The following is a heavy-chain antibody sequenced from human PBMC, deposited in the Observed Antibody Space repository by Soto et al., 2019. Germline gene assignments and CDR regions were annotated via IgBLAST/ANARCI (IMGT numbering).Heavy chain of an antibody. CDR2: IDTSGST. V-gene: IGHV4-4*07. Sequence: SEILSLTCTVSGGSISNYYCNWIRQPAGKGLEWIGRIDTSGSTNYNPSLKSRVTMSVDTSKQEFSPKLSSVTAADTALYYCARGGQDFWSGPFDYWGRGALVTVSS. CDR3: ARGGQDFWSGPFDY. CDR1: GGSISNYY. J-gene: IGHJ4*02. D-gene: IGHD3-3*01.